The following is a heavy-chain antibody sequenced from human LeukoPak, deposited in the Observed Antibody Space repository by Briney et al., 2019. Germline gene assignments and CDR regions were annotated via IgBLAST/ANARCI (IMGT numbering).Heavy chain of an antibody. CDR3: ARDPEGPLAARPYYFDS. CDR1: GGSISSSSYY. Sequence: SETLSLTCTVSGGSISSSSYYWGWIRQPPGKGLEWIGSIYYSGSTYYNPSLKSRVTISVDTSKNQFSLKLSSVTAADTAVYYCARDPEGPLAARPYYFDSWGQGTLVTVSS. J-gene: IGHJ4*02. V-gene: IGHV4-39*07. D-gene: IGHD6-6*01. CDR2: IYYSGST.